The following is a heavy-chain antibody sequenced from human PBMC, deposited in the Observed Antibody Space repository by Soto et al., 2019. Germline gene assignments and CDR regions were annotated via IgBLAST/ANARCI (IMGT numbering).Heavy chain of an antibody. V-gene: IGHV4-59*04. CDR2: IYYSGRT. CDR3: TRHEGGAAADRPLDY. J-gene: IGHJ4*02. CDR1: GGSISSYY. Sequence: SETLSLTCTVSGGSISSYYWSWIRQPPGKGLEWIGYIYYSGRTHSNPALKSRVTMSVDTYTNQFFLKMNSVTAVDTAVYYCTRHEGGAAADRPLDYWGQGTLVTVSS. D-gene: IGHD6-13*01.